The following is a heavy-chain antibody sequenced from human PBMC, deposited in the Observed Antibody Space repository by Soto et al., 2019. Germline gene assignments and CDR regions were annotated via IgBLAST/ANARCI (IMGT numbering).Heavy chain of an antibody. V-gene: IGHV1-58*01. CDR1: GFTFTSSA. D-gene: IGHD6-13*01. Sequence: GASVKVSCKASGFTFTSSAVQWVRQARGQRLEWIGWIVVGSGNTNYAQKFQERVTITRDMSTSTAYMELSSLRSEDTAVYYCAAALSSPYSSSWHPATYYYMDVWGKGTTVTVSS. J-gene: IGHJ6*03. CDR3: AAALSSPYSSSWHPATYYYMDV. CDR2: IVVGSGNT.